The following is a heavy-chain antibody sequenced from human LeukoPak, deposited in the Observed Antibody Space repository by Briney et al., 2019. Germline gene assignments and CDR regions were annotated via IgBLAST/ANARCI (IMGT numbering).Heavy chain of an antibody. Sequence: KPSETLSLTCTISGGSFSGFYWSWVRQPPGKGLEWIGEINHSGSTPYNPSFKSHVTILVYTSRNQFSLKLTSITAADTAVYYCARGPESGSHFAWFDPWGQGTLVTVST. V-gene: IGHV4-34*01. J-gene: IGHJ5*02. D-gene: IGHD3-10*01. CDR1: GGSFSGFY. CDR3: ARGPESGSHFAWFDP. CDR2: INHSGST.